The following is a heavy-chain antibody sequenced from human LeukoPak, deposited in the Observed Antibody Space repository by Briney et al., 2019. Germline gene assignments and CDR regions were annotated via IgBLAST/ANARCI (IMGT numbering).Heavy chain of an antibody. V-gene: IGHV4-39*01. J-gene: IGHJ4*02. CDR1: GGPISSSSYY. Sequence: SETLSLTCTVSGGPISSSSYYWGWIHQPPGKGLEWIGSIYYSGNTYYNPSLKSRVTISVDTSKNQFSLKLNSVTAADTAVYYCARQYNSGYGLPFDYWGQGTLVTVSS. CDR3: ARQYNSGYGLPFDY. D-gene: IGHD5-12*01. CDR2: IYYSGNT.